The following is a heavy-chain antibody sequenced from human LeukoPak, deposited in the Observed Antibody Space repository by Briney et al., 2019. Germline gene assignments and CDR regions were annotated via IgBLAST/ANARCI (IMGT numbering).Heavy chain of an antibody. J-gene: IGHJ4*02. V-gene: IGHV4-59*08. CDR1: GGSISSYH. D-gene: IGHD3-10*01. Sequence: SETLSLTCTVSGGSISSYHWSWIRQPPGKGLEWIGYIYYSGSTYYNPSLKSRVTISVDTSKNQFSLKLSSVTAADTAVYYCAKLPGYWGQGTLVTVSS. CDR3: AKLPGY. CDR2: IYYSGST.